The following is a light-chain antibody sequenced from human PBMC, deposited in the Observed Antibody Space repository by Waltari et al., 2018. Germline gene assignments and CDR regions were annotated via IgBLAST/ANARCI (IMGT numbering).Light chain of an antibody. CDR1: QSLVHSDGNTY. Sequence: DVVMTQSPLSLPVTLGQPASISCRSSQSLVHSDGNTYLHWFQQRPGQPPRRLIYKVSNRDSGVPDRFSGSGSGTDFTLRISRVEAEDIGDYYCIQGTHWPSFGQGTKLEIK. J-gene: IGKJ2*01. CDR2: KVS. CDR3: IQGTHWPS. V-gene: IGKV2-30*02.